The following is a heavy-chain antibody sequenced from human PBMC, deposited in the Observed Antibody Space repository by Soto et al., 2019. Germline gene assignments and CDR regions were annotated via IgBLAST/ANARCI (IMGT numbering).Heavy chain of an antibody. J-gene: IGHJ5*02. CDR3: AREGDYYDSSGYYSGLDP. CDR2: LNTNTGNP. Sequence: ASVKISCKASGYTFTSYAMNWVRQAPGQGLEWMGWLNTNTGNPTYAQGFTGRFVFSLDTSVSTAYLQICSLKAEDTAVYYCAREGDYYDSSGYYSGLDPWGQGTLVTVSS. V-gene: IGHV7-4-1*01. CDR1: GYTFTSYA. D-gene: IGHD3-22*01.